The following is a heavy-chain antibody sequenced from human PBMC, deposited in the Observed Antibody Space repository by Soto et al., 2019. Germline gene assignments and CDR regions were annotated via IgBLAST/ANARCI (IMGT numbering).Heavy chain of an antibody. J-gene: IGHJ6*02. CDR2: IMPIFRTP. CDR3: ARDKVRLQLGGNYYYILDV. D-gene: IGHD5-12*01. V-gene: IGHV1-69*05. CDR1: GGSFSNAA. Sequence: QVQLEQSGAEVKKPGSSVKVSCKASGGSFSNAAISWVRQAPGQGLEWMGGIMPIFRTPDYAQKFQGRATXTXDXXTSTAYMELSGLRSDDTAIYYCARDKVRLQLGGNYYYILDVWGQGTTVTVSS.